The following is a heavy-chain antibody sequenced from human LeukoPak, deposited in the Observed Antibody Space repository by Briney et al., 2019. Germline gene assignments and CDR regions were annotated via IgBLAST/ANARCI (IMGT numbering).Heavy chain of an antibody. V-gene: IGHV3-30*04. CDR3: ARQMTSTRLFDS. Sequence: PGRSLRLSCVASGFIFSAHPLHWVRQSPDKGLEWVALIGSDGSKKYYADSVRGRFTVSRENSNNTLFLQMNTVRADDTGVYFCARQMTSTRLFDSWGQGTLVTVSS. D-gene: IGHD5/OR15-5a*01. CDR1: GFIFSAHP. CDR2: IGSDGSKK. J-gene: IGHJ4*02.